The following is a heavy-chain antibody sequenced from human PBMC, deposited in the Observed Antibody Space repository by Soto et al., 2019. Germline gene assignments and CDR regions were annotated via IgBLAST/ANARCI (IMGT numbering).Heavy chain of an antibody. D-gene: IGHD2-15*01. CDR3: AREEDNAFDI. V-gene: IGHV1-46*01. CDR2: INPSGGST. CDR1: GFTFTSYY. Sequence: QVQLVQSGAEVKKPGASVMVSCKASGFTFTSYYMHWVRQAPGQGLEWMGIINPSGGSTGYAQKFPGRVTMTSDTSTSTVYMHLSSLRSEDTAVYYCAREEDNAFDIWGQGTMVTVSS. J-gene: IGHJ3*02.